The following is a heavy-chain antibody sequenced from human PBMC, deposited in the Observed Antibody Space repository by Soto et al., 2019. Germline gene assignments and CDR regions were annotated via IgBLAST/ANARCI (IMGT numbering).Heavy chain of an antibody. CDR3: VRQGIGVLHGLVDV. D-gene: IGHD3-10*01. CDR1: GDSISSYN. J-gene: IGHJ6*02. V-gene: IGHV4-59*08. CDR2: FRSGGGT. Sequence: PSETLSLTCTVSGDSISSYNLVWIRQPPGKGLEWIGYFRSGGGTSYNPSLKSRVAISADTSMKQFSLRLSSVTAADTAVYYCVRQGIGVLHGLVDVWGQGTTVTVSS.